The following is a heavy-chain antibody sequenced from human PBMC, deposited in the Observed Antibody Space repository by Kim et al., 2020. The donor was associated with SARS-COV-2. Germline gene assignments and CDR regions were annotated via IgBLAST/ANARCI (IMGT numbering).Heavy chain of an antibody. D-gene: IGHD3-22*01. Sequence: GGSLRLSCAGSGFNFRSYGMHWVRQAPGKGLEWLALMSYDGSIEFYGDSVRGRFTISRDNSKKTLFLQMNSLRPEDTAVYYCAKDKTPNYYETSGYWVPMDFWGQATLVTVSS. CDR1: GFNFRSYG. J-gene: IGHJ4*02. CDR2: MSYDGSIE. V-gene: IGHV3-30*18. CDR3: AKDKTPNYYETSGYWVPMDF.